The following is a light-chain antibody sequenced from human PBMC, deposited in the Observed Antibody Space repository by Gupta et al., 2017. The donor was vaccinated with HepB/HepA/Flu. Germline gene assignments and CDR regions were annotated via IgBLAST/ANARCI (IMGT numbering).Light chain of an antibody. CDR2: AAS. CDR1: QSISSY. J-gene: IGKJ1*01. V-gene: IGKV1-39*01. Sequence: DIQMTQSPSSLSASVGDRVTITCRASQSISSYLNWYQQKPGKAPKLLIYAASSLQSGVPSRFSGSGSGTDFTLTISRRQPEDFATYYCQQRYSTPRTFGQGTKVEIK. CDR3: QQRYSTPRT.